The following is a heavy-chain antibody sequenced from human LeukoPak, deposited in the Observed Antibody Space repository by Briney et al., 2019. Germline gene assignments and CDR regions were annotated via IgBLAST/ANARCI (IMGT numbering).Heavy chain of an antibody. D-gene: IGHD4-17*01. CDR2: IYYSGST. V-gene: IGHV4-39*01. J-gene: IGHJ4*02. CDR3: AIPPPPPYGDCGGDYFDY. CDR1: GGSISSSSYY. Sequence: PSETLSLTCTVSGGSISSSSYYWGWIRQPPGKGLEWIGSIYYSGSTYYNPSLKSRVTISVDTSKNQFSLKLSSVTAADTAVYYCAIPPPPPYGDCGGDYFDYWGQGTLVTVSS.